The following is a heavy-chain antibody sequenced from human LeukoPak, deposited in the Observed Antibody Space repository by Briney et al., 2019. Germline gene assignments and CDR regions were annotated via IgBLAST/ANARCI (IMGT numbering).Heavy chain of an antibody. D-gene: IGHD2-2*01. J-gene: IGHJ4*02. V-gene: IGHV4-39*01. CDR1: GGSISSSSYY. CDR2: IYYSGST. Sequence: SETLSLTCTVSGGSISSSSYYWGWIRQPPGKGLEWIGSIYYSGSTYYHPSLKSRVTISVDTSRNQFSLKLSSVTAADTAVYYCARLLGYCSSTSCYDCFDYWGQGTLVTVSS. CDR3: ARLLGYCSSTSCYDCFDY.